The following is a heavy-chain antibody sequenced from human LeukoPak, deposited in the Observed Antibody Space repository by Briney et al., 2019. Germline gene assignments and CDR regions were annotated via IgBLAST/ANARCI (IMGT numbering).Heavy chain of an antibody. J-gene: IGHJ4*02. CDR2: IYNSGST. V-gene: IGHV4-61*01. CDR1: GGSVSSGNYY. Sequence: PSETLSLTCTASGGSVSSGNYYWSWIRQPPGKGLEWIGYIYNSGSTNYNPSLKGRVTISVDTSKNQFSLKLSSMTAADTAVYYCARDPSGYFNYWGQGTLATVSS. D-gene: IGHD3-22*01. CDR3: ARDPSGYFNY.